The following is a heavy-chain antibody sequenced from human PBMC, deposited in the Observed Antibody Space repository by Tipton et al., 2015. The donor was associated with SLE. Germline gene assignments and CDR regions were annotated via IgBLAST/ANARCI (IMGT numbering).Heavy chain of an antibody. CDR2: IRSKAYGGTT. CDR3: TRDLAVADLAYFDY. J-gene: IGHJ4*02. CDR1: GFTFSSYA. Sequence: SLRLSCAASGFTFSSYAMSWVRQAPGKGLEWVGFIRSKAYGGTTEYAASVKGRFTISRDDSKSIAYLQMNSLKTEDTAVYYCTRDLAVADLAYFDYWGQGTLVTVSS. D-gene: IGHD6-19*01. V-gene: IGHV3-49*04.